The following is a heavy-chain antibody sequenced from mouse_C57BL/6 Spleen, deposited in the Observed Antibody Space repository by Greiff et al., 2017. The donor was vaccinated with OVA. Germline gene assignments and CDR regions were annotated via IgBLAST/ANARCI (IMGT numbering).Heavy chain of an antibody. V-gene: IGHV1-50*01. CDR3: ARVDYDVAMDY. J-gene: IGHJ4*01. CDR2: IDPSDSYT. Sequence: QVQLQQPGAELVKPGASVKLSCKASGYTFTSYWMQWVKQRPGQGLEWIGEIDPSDSYTNYNQKFKGKATLTVDTSSSTAYMQLSSLTSEDSAVYYCARVDYDVAMDYWGQGTSVTVSS. CDR1: GYTFTSYW. D-gene: IGHD2-4*01.